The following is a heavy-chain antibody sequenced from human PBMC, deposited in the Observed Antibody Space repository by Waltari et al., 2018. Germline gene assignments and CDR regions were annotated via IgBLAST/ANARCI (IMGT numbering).Heavy chain of an antibody. CDR1: GGSISSYY. CDR2: IYTSGSP. Sequence: QVQLQESGPGLVKPSETLSLTCTVSGGSISSYYWSWIRQPAGKGLEWIGRIYTSGSPNYNPSLKSRVTMSVDTSKNQFALKLSSVTAADTAVYYCASRYYDFWTREESHLIGGLNDAFDIWGQGKMVTVSP. CDR3: ASRYYDFWTREESHLIGGLNDAFDI. J-gene: IGHJ3*02. V-gene: IGHV4-4*07. D-gene: IGHD3-3*01.